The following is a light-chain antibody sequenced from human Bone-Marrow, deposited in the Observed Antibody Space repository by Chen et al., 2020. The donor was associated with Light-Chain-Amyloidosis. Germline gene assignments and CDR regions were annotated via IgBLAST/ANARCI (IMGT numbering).Light chain of an antibody. CDR3: QVCDRSSDRPV. CDR2: DDS. CDR1: NIGSTS. V-gene: IGLV3-21*02. Sequence: SYVLTQPSSVSVAPGQTATIACGGNNIGSTSVHWYQQTPGQAPLLVVYDDSDPPSGIPERLSGSNSGNTATLTISRVEAVDEADYYCQVCDRSSDRPVFGGGAKLTVL. J-gene: IGLJ3*02.